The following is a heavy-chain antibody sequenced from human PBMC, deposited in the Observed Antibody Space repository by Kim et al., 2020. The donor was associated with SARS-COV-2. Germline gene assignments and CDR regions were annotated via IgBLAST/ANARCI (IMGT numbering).Heavy chain of an antibody. CDR2: NT. J-gene: IGHJ4*02. V-gene: IGHV4-31*02. D-gene: IGHD3-3*01. Sequence: NTYRSPSLKNRVTITLDTSKNRFSLKLSSVTAADTAVYYCARGLRFPVDYWGQGTLVTVSS. CDR3: ARGLRFPVDY.